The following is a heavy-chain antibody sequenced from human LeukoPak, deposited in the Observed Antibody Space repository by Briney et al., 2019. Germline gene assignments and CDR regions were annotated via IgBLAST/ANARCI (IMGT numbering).Heavy chain of an antibody. D-gene: IGHD3-10*01. CDR1: GGSFSGYY. Sequence: SETLSLTCAVYGGSFSGYYWSWIRQPPGKGLEWIGYIYYSGSTYYNPSLKSRVTISVDTSKDQFSLKLSSVTAADTAVYYCAGGFRSLDYWGQGTLVTVSS. CDR2: IYYSGST. CDR3: AGGFRSLDY. J-gene: IGHJ4*01. V-gene: IGHV4-59*06.